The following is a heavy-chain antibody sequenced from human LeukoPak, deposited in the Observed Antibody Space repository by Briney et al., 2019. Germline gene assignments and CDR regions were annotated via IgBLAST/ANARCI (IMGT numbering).Heavy chain of an antibody. CDR2: ISAYNGNT. D-gene: IGHD2-8*02. Sequence: ASVKVSCKASGYTFTSYDINWVRQATGQGLEWVGWISAYNGNTNYAQKLQGRVTMTTDTSTSTAYMELRSLRSDDTAIYYCAREPPYWYYFDYWGQGTLVTVSS. J-gene: IGHJ4*02. V-gene: IGHV1-18*01. CDR1: GYTFTSYD. CDR3: AREPPYWYYFDY.